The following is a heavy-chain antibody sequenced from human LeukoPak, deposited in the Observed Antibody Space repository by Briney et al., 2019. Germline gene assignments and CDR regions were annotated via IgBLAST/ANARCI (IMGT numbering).Heavy chain of an antibody. J-gene: IGHJ4*02. Sequence: PGGSLRLSCAASGLTFDDYAMYWVRQAPGKGLEWVSLISWDGGTTYYADSVKGRFTISRDDSKNSLYLQVNSLRAEDTALYYCARGSHWNFGGYYLDYWGQGSLVSVSS. V-gene: IGHV3-43D*03. CDR2: ISWDGGTT. CDR3: ARGSHWNFGGYYLDY. CDR1: GLTFDDYA. D-gene: IGHD1-7*01.